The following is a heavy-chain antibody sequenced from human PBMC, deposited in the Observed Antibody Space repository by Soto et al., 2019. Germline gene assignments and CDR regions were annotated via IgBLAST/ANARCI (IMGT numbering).Heavy chain of an antibody. CDR1: GVVTFSGSHY. Sequence: KTSETLSLTCSVSGVVTFSGSHYWSWIRQHPGKGLECLGYIFNSGSAYYNPSLKSRLTISIDTSKDEFSLTVNSVTVADTAVYFCARGYSGYDYNFDYWGQGISVTVSS. CDR3: ARGYSGYDYNFDY. V-gene: IGHV4-31*03. CDR2: IFNSGSA. J-gene: IGHJ4*02. D-gene: IGHD5-12*01.